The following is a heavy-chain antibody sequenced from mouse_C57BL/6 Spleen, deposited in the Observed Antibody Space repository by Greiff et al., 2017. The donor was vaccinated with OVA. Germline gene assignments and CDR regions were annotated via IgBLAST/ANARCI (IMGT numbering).Heavy chain of an antibody. CDR3: ARPSITTDYYAMDY. Sequence: QVQLQQSGPELVRPGASVKISCKAPGYTFTSHWMQWVRQRPGQGLEWIGEIFPGSGSTYYNEKFKGKATLTVDTSSSTAYMQLSSLTSEDSAVYFCARPSITTDYYAMDYWGQGTSVTVSS. CDR1: GYTFTSHW. D-gene: IGHD1-1*01. J-gene: IGHJ4*01. CDR2: IFPGSGST. V-gene: IGHV1-56*01.